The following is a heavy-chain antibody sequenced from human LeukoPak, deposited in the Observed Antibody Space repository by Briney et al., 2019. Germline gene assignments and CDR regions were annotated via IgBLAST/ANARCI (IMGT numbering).Heavy chain of an antibody. J-gene: IGHJ4*02. V-gene: IGHV3-9*01. CDR1: GFTFHDYA. D-gene: IGHD2-21*02. CDR3: TKGSGPVVTPTFDY. Sequence: GGSLRLSCAASGFTFHDYAMHWVRQAPGKGLEWVSGISWNSDRIDYADSVKGRFTISRDNSKNSLYLQMNSLIVDDTALYYCTKGSGPVVTPTFDYRGQGALVTVSS. CDR2: ISWNSDRI.